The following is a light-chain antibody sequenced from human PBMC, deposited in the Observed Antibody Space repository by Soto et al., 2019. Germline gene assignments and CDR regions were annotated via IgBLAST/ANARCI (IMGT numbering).Light chain of an antibody. CDR2: DAS. CDR1: QSVSSY. Sequence: EIVLTQSPATLSLSPGGRATLSCRASQSVSSYLAWYQQKPGQAPRLLIYDASNRATGIPARFSGSGSGTDFTLTISSLEPEDFAVYYCQQRSNWPPVYTFGQGTKVDIK. J-gene: IGKJ2*01. CDR3: QQRSNWPPVYT. V-gene: IGKV3-11*01.